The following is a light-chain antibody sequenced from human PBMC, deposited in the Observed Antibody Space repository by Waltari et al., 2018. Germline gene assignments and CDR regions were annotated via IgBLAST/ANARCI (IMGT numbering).Light chain of an antibody. CDR3: SSQSSNDVVL. V-gene: IGLV2-14*01. J-gene: IGLJ2*01. Sequence: QSALTQPASVSGSPGQSVTIFCAGTSNDVGGYNSVSWYQQHPGQAPRVMIYDVNNRPSGVSDRFSGSKSGNTASLTISGLQAEDEADYYCSSQSSNDVVLFGGGTKLTVL. CDR2: DVN. CDR1: SNDVGGYNS.